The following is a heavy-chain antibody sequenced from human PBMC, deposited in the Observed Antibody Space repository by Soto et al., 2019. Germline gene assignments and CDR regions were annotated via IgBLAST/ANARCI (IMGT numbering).Heavy chain of an antibody. CDR1: GGSISSSNW. Sequence: SETLFLTCAVSGGSISSSNWWRWVRQPPGKGVEWSGEIYHSGSTNYNPSLKSRVTISVDKSKNQFSLKLSSVTAADTAVYYCARAWGMVRGVYFDYWGQGTLVTVSS. CDR3: ARAWGMVRGVYFDY. CDR2: IYHSGST. J-gene: IGHJ4*02. V-gene: IGHV4-4*02. D-gene: IGHD3-10*01.